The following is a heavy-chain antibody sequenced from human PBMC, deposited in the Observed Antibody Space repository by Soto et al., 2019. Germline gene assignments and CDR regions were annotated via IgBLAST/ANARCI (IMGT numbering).Heavy chain of an antibody. Sequence: SETLSLTCTVSGGSISSYYWSWIRQPPGKGLEWIGYIYYSGSTNYNPSLKSRVTISVDTSKNQFSLKLSSVTAADPAVYYCARSAAAFSSWYVPSDWGQGTLVTVSS. D-gene: IGHD6-13*01. CDR2: IYYSGST. V-gene: IGHV4-59*01. CDR1: GGSISSYY. J-gene: IGHJ4*02. CDR3: ARSAAAFSSWYVPSD.